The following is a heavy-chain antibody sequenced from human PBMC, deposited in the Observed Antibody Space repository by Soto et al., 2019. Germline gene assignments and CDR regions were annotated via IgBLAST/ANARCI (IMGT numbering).Heavy chain of an antibody. D-gene: IGHD4-4*01. Sequence: QVQLVQSGAEVKKPGASVKVSCKASGYTFNSYYIHWVRRAPGQGLEWMGWINPSSDVTGYPQSFQDRVTMTRDMSITTVYMDLTRLRSDETAVYYCVRVGLNSNYDFDYWGQGTLISVSS. J-gene: IGHJ4*02. V-gene: IGHV1-2*02. CDR3: VRVGLNSNYDFDY. CDR2: INPSSDVT. CDR1: GYTFNSYY.